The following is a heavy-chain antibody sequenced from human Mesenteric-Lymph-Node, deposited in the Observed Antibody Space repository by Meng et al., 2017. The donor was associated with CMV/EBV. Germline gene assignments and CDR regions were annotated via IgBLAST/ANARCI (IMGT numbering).Heavy chain of an antibody. J-gene: IGHJ4*02. V-gene: IGHV4-38-2*02. Sequence: SETLSLTCSVSGYSISSGYYWSWVRQSPGQGLEWVASVHHSGTTYYRPSLRSRVTISVDTSKNQFSLRLNYVTAADTAVYYCARYINTGFYFDYWGQGMLVTVS. CDR3: ARYINTGFYFDY. CDR2: VHHSGTT. D-gene: IGHD2-8*02. CDR1: GYSISSGYY.